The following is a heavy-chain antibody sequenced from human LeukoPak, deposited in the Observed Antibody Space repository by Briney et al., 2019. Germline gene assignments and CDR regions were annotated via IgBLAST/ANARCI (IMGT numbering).Heavy chain of an antibody. CDR3: ARDRREIDYGDYVAPGNMDV. J-gene: IGHJ6*03. Sequence: GWAVRLSCAACGFSLSSYSMLWVRQAPGTGLEGAAVISYDGSNKYYADSVKGRFTISRDNSKTTLYLQMNSLRAEDTAVYYCARDRREIDYGDYVAPGNMDVWGKGTTVTVSS. V-gene: IGHV3-30-3*01. CDR1: GFSLSSYS. D-gene: IGHD4-17*01. CDR2: ISYDGSNK.